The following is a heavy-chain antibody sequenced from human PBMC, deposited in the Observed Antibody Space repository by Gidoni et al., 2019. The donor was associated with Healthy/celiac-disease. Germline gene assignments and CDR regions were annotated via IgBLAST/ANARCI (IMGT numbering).Heavy chain of an antibody. Sequence: QLQLQESGPGLVKPSETLSLTCTVPGGSISSSSYYWGWIRQPPGKGLEWIWRIYYSGSTYYNPSLKIRVTISVDTTKNQFSLKLSAVTAADTAVYYCARDPIGFWSGSLAFDIWGQGTMVTVSS. D-gene: IGHD3-3*01. CDR3: ARDPIGFWSGSLAFDI. CDR2: IYYSGST. CDR1: GGSISSSSYY. V-gene: IGHV4-39*07. J-gene: IGHJ3*02.